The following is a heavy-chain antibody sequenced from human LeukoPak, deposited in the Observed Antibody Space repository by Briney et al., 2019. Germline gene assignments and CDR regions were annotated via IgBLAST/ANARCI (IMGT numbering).Heavy chain of an antibody. CDR3: AVLYCSGGSCYSGNAFDI. CDR2: INPSGGST. CDR1: GYTFTSYY. D-gene: IGHD2-15*01. Sequence: GASVKVSCKASGYTFTSYYMHWVRQAPGQGLEWMGIINPSGGSTSYAQKFQGRVTMTRDTSTSTVYMELSSLRSEDTAVYYCAVLYCSGGSCYSGNAFDIWRQGTMVTVSS. J-gene: IGHJ3*02. V-gene: IGHV1-46*01.